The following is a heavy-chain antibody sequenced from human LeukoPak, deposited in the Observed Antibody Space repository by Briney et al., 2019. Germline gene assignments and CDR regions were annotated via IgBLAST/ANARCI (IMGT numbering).Heavy chain of an antibody. CDR1: GFTFSNYA. CDR3: ARGGVYSYGYLPLDS. J-gene: IGHJ4*02. Sequence: GGSLRLSCAASGFTFSNYAMHWVRQAPGKGLEWVAVISYDGSNKYYADSVKGRFTISRDNSKNTLYLQMNSLRAEDTAMYYCARGGVYSYGYLPLDSWGQGTLVTVSS. CDR2: ISYDGSNK. V-gene: IGHV3-30-3*01. D-gene: IGHD5-18*01.